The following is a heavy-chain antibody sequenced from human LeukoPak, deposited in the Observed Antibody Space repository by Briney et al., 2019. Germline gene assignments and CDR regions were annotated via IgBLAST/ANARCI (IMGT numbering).Heavy chain of an antibody. CDR1: GGTFSSYA. D-gene: IGHD3-22*01. CDR2: IIPIFGTA. V-gene: IGHV1-69*01. CDR3: ARDRHYYDSSGYFDY. J-gene: IGHJ4*02. Sequence: ASVKVPCKASGGTFSSYAISWVRQAPGQGLEWMGGIIPIFGTANYAQKFQGRVTITADESTSTAYMELSSLRSEDTAVYYCARDRHYYDSSGYFDYWGQGTLVTVSS.